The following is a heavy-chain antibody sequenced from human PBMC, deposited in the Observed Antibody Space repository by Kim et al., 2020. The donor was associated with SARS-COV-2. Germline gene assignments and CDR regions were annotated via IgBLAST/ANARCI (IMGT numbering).Heavy chain of an antibody. CDR3: AKDLTRPKVLRFLEWLLSGAFDI. D-gene: IGHD3-3*01. CDR2: ISGSGGST. Sequence: GGSLRLSCAASGFTFSSYAMSWVRQAPGKGLEWVSAISGSGGSTYYADSVKGRFTISRDNSKNTLYLQMNSLRAEDTAVYYCAKDLTRPKVLRFLEWLLSGAFDIWGQGTMVTVSS. V-gene: IGHV3-23*01. J-gene: IGHJ3*02. CDR1: GFTFSSYA.